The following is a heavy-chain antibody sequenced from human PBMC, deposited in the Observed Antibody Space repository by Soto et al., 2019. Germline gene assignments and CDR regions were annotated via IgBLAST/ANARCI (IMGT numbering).Heavy chain of an antibody. Sequence: ASVKVSCKASGYTFTSYYMHWVRQAPGQGLEWMGIINPSGGSTSYAQKFQGRVTMTRDTSTSTVYMELSSLRSEDTAVYYCARDHCSGGSCYSYFDYWGQGTLVTVSS. J-gene: IGHJ4*02. D-gene: IGHD2-15*01. V-gene: IGHV1-46*03. CDR3: ARDHCSGGSCYSYFDY. CDR1: GYTFTSYY. CDR2: INPSGGST.